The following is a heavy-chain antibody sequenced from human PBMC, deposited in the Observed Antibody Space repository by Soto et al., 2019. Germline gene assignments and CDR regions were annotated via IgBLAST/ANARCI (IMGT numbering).Heavy chain of an antibody. CDR1: GGSFSGYY. CDR3: ARVRAMVRGVQYYYYYGMDV. Sequence: SETLSLTCAVYGGSFSGYYWSWIRQPPGKGLEWIGEINHSGSTNYNPSLKSRVTISVDTSKNQFSLKLSSVTAADTAVYYCARVRAMVRGVQYYYYYGMDVWGQGTTVT. J-gene: IGHJ6*02. V-gene: IGHV4-34*01. CDR2: INHSGST. D-gene: IGHD3-10*01.